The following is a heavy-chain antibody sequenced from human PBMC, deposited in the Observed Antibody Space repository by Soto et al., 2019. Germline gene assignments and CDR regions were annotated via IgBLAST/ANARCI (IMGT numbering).Heavy chain of an antibody. J-gene: IGHJ4*01. CDR3: AKDVMGSPDY. Sequence: QVQLVESGGGVVQPGRSLRLSCAASGFNFSTYGVHWVRQAPGKGLEWVGVISYDGGEKYYADSVKGRFTISRDNSRDTLYMQMTSLRPEDTAVYYCAKDVMGSPDYWGHGNLVTVSS. V-gene: IGHV3-30*18. D-gene: IGHD2-8*01. CDR1: GFNFSTYG. CDR2: ISYDGGEK.